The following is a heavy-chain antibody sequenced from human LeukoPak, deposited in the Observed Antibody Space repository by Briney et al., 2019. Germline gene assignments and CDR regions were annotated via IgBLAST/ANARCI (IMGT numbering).Heavy chain of an antibody. Sequence: HTGGSLRLSCEASGFTFNNYAMQWVRRAPGGGLEWVAVISSDGRKPYYADAVKGRFTISRDNSKNTVYMQMNGLRAEDMAMYYCARDFGYASGTYMVYWGQGTLVTVSS. V-gene: IGHV3-30*04. J-gene: IGHJ4*02. CDR2: ISSDGRKP. CDR1: GFTFNNYA. CDR3: ARDFGYASGTYMVY. D-gene: IGHD1-26*01.